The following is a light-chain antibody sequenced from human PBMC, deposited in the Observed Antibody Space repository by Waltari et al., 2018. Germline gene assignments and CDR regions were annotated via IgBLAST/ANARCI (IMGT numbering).Light chain of an antibody. Sequence: EIVLTQPPGTLSFSPGERATLSCRASQNIFRTLAWYQQKPGQAPRLLIYGAYTRATGIPDRFSGSGSGTDFSLTISGLDPEDFAVYYCQHYVRLPVTFGQGTKVEIK. CDR2: GAY. J-gene: IGKJ1*01. V-gene: IGKV3-20*01. CDR1: QNIFRT. CDR3: QHYVRLPVT.